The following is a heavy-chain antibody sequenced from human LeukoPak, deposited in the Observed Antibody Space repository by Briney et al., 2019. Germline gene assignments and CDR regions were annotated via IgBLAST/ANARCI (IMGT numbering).Heavy chain of an antibody. J-gene: IGHJ6*03. Sequence: ASVKVSCKAPGYTFTGYYMHWVRQAPGQGLEWMGWINPNSGGTNYAQKFQGRVTMTRDTSISTAYMELSRLRSDDTAVYYCARGVATTNLPQYYYYMDVWGKGTTVTVSS. CDR3: ARGVATTNLPQYYYYMDV. V-gene: IGHV1-2*02. CDR1: GYTFTGYY. CDR2: INPNSGGT. D-gene: IGHD5-12*01.